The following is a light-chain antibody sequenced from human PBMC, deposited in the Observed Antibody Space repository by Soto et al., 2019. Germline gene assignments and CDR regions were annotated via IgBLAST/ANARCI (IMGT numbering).Light chain of an antibody. J-gene: IGKJ1*01. Sequence: DIQMTQSPSTLSASVGDRVTITCRASQSISSWLAWYQQTPGKAPKLLIYKASSLESGVPSRCSGSGSGTEFTLTISSLQPDDFATYYCQQYNSYWTFGQGTRVEIK. CDR2: KAS. V-gene: IGKV1-5*03. CDR1: QSISSW. CDR3: QQYNSYWT.